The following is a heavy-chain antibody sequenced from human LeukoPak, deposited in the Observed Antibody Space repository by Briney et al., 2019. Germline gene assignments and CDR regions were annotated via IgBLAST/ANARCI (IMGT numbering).Heavy chain of an antibody. V-gene: IGHV4-30-4*08. CDR2: IYYSGST. D-gene: IGHD3-22*01. J-gene: IGHJ5*02. CDR1: GGSISSGDYY. CDR3: ARRPQLYDSSGYSNWFDP. Sequence: PSETLSLTCTVSGGSISSGDYYWSWIRQPPGKGLEWIGYIYYSGSTYYNPSLKSRVTISVDTSKNQFSLKLSSVTAADTAVYYCARRPQLYDSSGYSNWFDPWGQGTLVTVSS.